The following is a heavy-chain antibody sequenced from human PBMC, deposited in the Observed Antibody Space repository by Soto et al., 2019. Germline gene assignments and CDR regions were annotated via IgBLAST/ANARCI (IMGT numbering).Heavy chain of an antibody. D-gene: IGHD3-10*01. Sequence: QVQLQESGPGLVKPSGTLSLTCAVSGGSISSSNWWSWVRQPPGKGLEWIGEINHSGNTNYNPSPKSRVTMAVDKSRNQCALKLSSVTAADTAVYYCARRWGEGRVDYWGQGTLVTVSS. CDR3: ARRWGEGRVDY. CDR2: INHSGNT. V-gene: IGHV4-4*02. J-gene: IGHJ4*02. CDR1: GGSISSSNW.